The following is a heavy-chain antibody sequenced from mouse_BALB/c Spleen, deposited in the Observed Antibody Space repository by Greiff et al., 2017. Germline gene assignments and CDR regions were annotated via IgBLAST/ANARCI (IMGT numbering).Heavy chain of an antibody. V-gene: IGHV5-12-1*01. Sequence: EVQRVESGGGLVKPGGSLKLSCAASGFAFSSYDMSWVRQTPEKRLEWVAYISSGGGSTYYPDTVKGRFTISRDNAKNTLYLQMSSLKSEDTAMYYCARGTTVPAWFAYWGQGTLVTVSA. CDR1: GFAFSSYD. CDR3: ARGTTVPAWFAY. CDR2: ISSGGGST. J-gene: IGHJ3*01. D-gene: IGHD1-1*01.